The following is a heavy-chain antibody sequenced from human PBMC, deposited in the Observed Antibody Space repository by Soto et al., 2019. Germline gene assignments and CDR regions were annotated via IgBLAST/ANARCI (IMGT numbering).Heavy chain of an antibody. CDR2: IYYSGST. J-gene: IGHJ6*02. CDR3: ARTDYCYYGMDV. CDR1: GGSISSGDYY. Sequence: QVQLQESGPGLVKPSQTLSLTCTVSGGSISSGDYYWSWIRQPPGKGLEWIGYIYYSGSTYYNPSLNSRLTISVDASQNQFSLKRSSVTAAHTAVYYCARTDYCYYGMDVWGQGTTVTVSS. V-gene: IGHV4-30-4*01.